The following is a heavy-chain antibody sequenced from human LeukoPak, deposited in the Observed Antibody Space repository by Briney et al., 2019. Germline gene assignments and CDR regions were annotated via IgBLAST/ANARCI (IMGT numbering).Heavy chain of an antibody. CDR3: ARDLVSGSGSYGH. J-gene: IGHJ4*02. V-gene: IGHV3-74*01. Sequence: GGSLRLSCVASGFTFGSYWMHWVRQAPGKGPAWVSRISGDGGTYYADSVKGRFTISRDNAKNTLYLQMNSLRAEDTAVYYCARDLVSGSGSYGHWGQRTLVTLSS. CDR2: ISGDGGT. CDR1: GFTFGSYW. D-gene: IGHD3-10*01.